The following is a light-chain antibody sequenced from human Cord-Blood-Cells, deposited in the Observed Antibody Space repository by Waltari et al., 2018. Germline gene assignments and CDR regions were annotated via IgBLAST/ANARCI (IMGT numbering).Light chain of an antibody. J-gene: IGLJ3*02. CDR2: EGS. CDR1: SSDVGSYNL. V-gene: IGLV2-23*01. CDR3: CSYAGSSTWV. Sequence: QSALTQPASVSGSPGQSITISCTGTSSDVGSYNLVSWYQQNPCKAPQLMIYEGSTRPSGVSNRFSGSKSGNTASLTISGLQAEDEADYYCCSYAGSSTWVFGGGTKLTVL.